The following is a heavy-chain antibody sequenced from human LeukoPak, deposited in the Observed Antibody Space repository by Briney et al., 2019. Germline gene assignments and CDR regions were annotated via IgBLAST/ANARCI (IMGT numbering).Heavy chain of an antibody. J-gene: IGHJ4*02. CDR2: ISYDGSNE. D-gene: IGHD6-19*01. Sequence: GRSLRLSCSASGFAFSSDAMHWVRQPPGRGMEWVAVISYDGSNEDHAESVRGRFTISRNSLRPEDTAVYYCARDLVYSSGWYAGELDHWGLGTLVIVSS. CDR1: GFAFSSDA. CDR3: ARDLVYSSGWYAGELDH. V-gene: IGHV3-30*04.